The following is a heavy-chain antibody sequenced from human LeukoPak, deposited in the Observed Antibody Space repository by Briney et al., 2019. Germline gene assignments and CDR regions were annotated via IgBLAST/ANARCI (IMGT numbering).Heavy chain of an antibody. V-gene: IGHV3-23*01. CDR1: GFTFSSYS. CDR2: ISGSGGST. Sequence: GSLRLSFAASGFTFSSYSIDWVRPAPGEGLGWVSAISGSGGSTYYADSVKGRFTISRDNSKNTLYLQMNSLRAEDTAVYYCAKNSGYSYGTVYYFDYWGQGTLVTVSS. J-gene: IGHJ4*02. D-gene: IGHD5-18*01. CDR3: AKNSGYSYGTVYYFDY.